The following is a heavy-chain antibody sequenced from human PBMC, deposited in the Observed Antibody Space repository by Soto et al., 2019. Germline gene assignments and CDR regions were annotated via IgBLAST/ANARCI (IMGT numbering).Heavy chain of an antibody. Sequence: SETLSLTCTVSGGSISSSLYYWVWIRQPPGKGLEWIGSTYYSGSASYNPSLKSRVTVSLEKPKNQFSLRLSSVAAADSAVYFCARHGRNTKIAQLKHYAMDVWGQGSTVNVS. D-gene: IGHD2-8*01. V-gene: IGHV4-39*01. J-gene: IGHJ6*02. CDR2: TYYSGSA. CDR1: GGSISSSLYY. CDR3: ARHGRNTKIAQLKHYAMDV.